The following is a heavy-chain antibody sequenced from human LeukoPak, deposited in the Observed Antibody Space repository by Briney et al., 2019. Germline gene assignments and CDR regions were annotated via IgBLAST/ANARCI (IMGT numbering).Heavy chain of an antibody. V-gene: IGHV4-38-2*02. CDR1: GYSISSGYC. D-gene: IGHD6-6*01. J-gene: IGHJ4*02. CDR2: FYHNGNT. CDR3: ARDGSSSNDY. Sequence: SETLSLTCAVSGYSISSGYCWGWIRQPPGKGLEWIGSFYHNGNTYYNPSLKGRVTISVDTSKNQFSLKLSSVTAADTAVYYCARDGSSSNDYWGQGTLVTVSS.